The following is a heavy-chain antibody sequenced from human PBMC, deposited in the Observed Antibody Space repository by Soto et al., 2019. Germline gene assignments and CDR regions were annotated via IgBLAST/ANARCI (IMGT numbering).Heavy chain of an antibody. J-gene: IGHJ6*02. CDR1: GFTFSSYG. V-gene: IGHV3-33*01. D-gene: IGHD3-10*01. CDR3: ARVLTAGGSRPDYYYYGMDV. Sequence: ESGGGVVQPGRSLRLSCAASGFTFSSYGMHWVRQAPGKGLEWVAVIWYDGSNKYYADSVKGRFTISRDNSKNTLYLQMNSLRAEDTAVYYCARVLTAGGSRPDYYYYGMDVWGQGTTVTVSS. CDR2: IWYDGSNK.